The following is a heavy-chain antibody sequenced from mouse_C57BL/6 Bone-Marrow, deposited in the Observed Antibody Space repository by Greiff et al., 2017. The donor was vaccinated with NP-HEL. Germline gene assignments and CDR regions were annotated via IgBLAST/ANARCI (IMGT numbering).Heavy chain of an antibody. CDR2: LDPSDRYT. J-gene: IGHJ4*01. CDR3: ARIDGYFYAMDY. D-gene: IGHD2-3*01. V-gene: IGHV1-69*01. Sequence: QVQLQQPGAELVIPFSSVPLSFNSSVYPFTSSWMPLVTPRPGQGLAWLGELDPSDRYTNYNQKFKGKSTLTVDKSSSTAYMQLSSLTSEDSAVYYCARIDGYFYAMDYWGQGTSVTVSS. CDR1: VYPFTSSW.